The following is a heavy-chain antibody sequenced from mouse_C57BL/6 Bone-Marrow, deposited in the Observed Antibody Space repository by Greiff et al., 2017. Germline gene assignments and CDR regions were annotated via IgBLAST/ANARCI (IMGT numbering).Heavy chain of an antibody. Sequence: QVQLQQSGAELVRPGASVTLSCKASGYTFTDYEMHWVKQTPVHGLEWIGAIDPETGGTAYNQKFKGKAILTADKSSSTAYMELRSLTSEDSAVYYCTRANYYAIDYWGQGTSVTVSS. J-gene: IGHJ4*01. CDR1: GYTFTDYE. V-gene: IGHV1-15*01. CDR3: TRANYYAIDY. CDR2: IDPETGGT.